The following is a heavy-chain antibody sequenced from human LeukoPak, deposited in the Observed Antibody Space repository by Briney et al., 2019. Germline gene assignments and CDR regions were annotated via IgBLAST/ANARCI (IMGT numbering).Heavy chain of an antibody. D-gene: IGHD4-23*01. V-gene: IGHV3-7*03. CDR2: MKGDGSHL. CDR3: AKDTGLTVVTPSNDY. Sequence: PGGSLRLSCVGSGFTFGDFWMSWVRQAPGGGLQWLANMKGDGSHLYYVDSVKGRFTISRDNARNSLYLQMNSLRAEDTAVYYCAKDTGLTVVTPSNDYWGQGTLATVSS. CDR1: GFTFGDFW. J-gene: IGHJ4*02.